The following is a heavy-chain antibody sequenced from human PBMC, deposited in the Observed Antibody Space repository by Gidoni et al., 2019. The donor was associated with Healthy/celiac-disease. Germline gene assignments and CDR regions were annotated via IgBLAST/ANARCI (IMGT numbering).Heavy chain of an antibody. CDR2: ISGSGGST. Sequence: EVQLLESGGGLVQPGWSLSLPCAAPGFTFSSYAMSWLRQAPGKGLGWVAAISGSGGSTYYADSVKGRFTISRDNSKNTLYLQMNSLRAEDTAVYYCAKDRGIAAARDYFDYWGQGTLVTVSS. CDR3: AKDRGIAAARDYFDY. J-gene: IGHJ4*02. CDR1: GFTFSSYA. V-gene: IGHV3-23*01. D-gene: IGHD6-13*01.